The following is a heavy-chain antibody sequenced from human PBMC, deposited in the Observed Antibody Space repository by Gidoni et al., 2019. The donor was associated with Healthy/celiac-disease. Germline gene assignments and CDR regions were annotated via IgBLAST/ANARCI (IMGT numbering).Heavy chain of an antibody. D-gene: IGHD3-16*01. V-gene: IGHV1-69*01. Sequence: QVQLVQSGAEVKKPGSSVRVSCKASGGTFSSFAISWVRQAPGQGLEWMGGIIPSFGTANNAQKFQGRGTITADESTSTAYMELSSLRSEDTAVYYCARSVEYLGGFDYWGQGTLVTVSS. CDR3: ARSVEYLGGFDY. J-gene: IGHJ4*02. CDR1: GGTFSSFA. CDR2: IIPSFGTA.